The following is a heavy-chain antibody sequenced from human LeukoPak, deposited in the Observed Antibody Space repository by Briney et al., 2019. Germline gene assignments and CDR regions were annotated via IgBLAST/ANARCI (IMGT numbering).Heavy chain of an antibody. D-gene: IGHD2-2*01. CDR1: GYIFTSYG. CDR2: ISAYNADT. CDR3: ARVLTYALPADDY. V-gene: IGHV1-18*01. J-gene: IGHJ4*02. Sequence: ASVKVSCKPSGYIFTSYGISSVRQAPRQRLEGMGWISAYNADTNYAQKLQGRVTMTTDTSTSTACMELRSLRSDDTAMYYCARVLTYALPADDYWGQGTLVTVSS.